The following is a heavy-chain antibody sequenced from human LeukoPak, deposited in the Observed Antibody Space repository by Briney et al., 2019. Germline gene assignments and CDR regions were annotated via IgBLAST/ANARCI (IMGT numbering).Heavy chain of an antibody. V-gene: IGHV3-23*01. CDR1: GFTFSTYA. CDR3: AKDPHTSYYDFWSGRPAFDY. J-gene: IGHJ4*02. Sequence: GGSLRLSCAASGFTFSTYAMSWVRQAPGKGLEWVSAISGSGGSTYYADSVKGRFTISRDNSKNTLYLQMNSLRAEDTAVYYCAKDPHTSYYDFWSGRPAFDYWGQGTLVTVSS. D-gene: IGHD3-3*01. CDR2: ISGSGGST.